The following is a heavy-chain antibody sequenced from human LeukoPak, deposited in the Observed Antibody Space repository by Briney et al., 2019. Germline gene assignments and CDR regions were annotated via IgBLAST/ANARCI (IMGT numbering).Heavy chain of an antibody. Sequence: PGGPLRLPCEASGFTFSNYWMLWARQAPGKGPLWVSRLTSDGRTTDYAESVKGRFIISRDNAKNTLYLQMNNLRVEDTAVYYCARAGQYRFDFWGQGTLVTVSS. CDR1: GFTFSNYW. D-gene: IGHD2/OR15-2a*01. V-gene: IGHV3-74*01. J-gene: IGHJ4*02. CDR3: ARAGQYRFDF. CDR2: LTSDGRTT.